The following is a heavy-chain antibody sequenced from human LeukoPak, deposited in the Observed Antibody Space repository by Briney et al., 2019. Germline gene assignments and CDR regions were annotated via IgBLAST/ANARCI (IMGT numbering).Heavy chain of an antibody. J-gene: IGHJ4*02. CDR3: ARDGSSGWTWYFDY. V-gene: IGHV3-30-3*01. Sequence: GGSLRLSCAASGITFSSYAMHWIRQAPGKGLEWVAVISYDGSNKYYADSVKGRFTISRDNSKNTLYLQMNSLRAEDTAVYYCARDGSSGWTWYFDYWGQGTLVTVSS. CDR2: ISYDGSNK. D-gene: IGHD6-19*01. CDR1: GITFSSYA.